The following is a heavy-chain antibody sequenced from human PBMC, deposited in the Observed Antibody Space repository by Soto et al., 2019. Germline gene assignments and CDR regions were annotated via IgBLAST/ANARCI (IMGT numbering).Heavy chain of an antibody. CDR3: SRVGGSTWH. V-gene: IGHV3-74*01. Sequence: GGSLRLACAASGFTFSSYWMHWVRQAPGKGLLWVSRINIDGSSTNYADFVKGRFTISXXXAXXXXXLXKNXXSVXDTAVYYCSRVGGSTWHWGQGTLVTVSS. J-gene: IGHJ4*02. CDR1: GFTFSSYW. CDR2: INIDGSST. D-gene: IGHD1-26*01.